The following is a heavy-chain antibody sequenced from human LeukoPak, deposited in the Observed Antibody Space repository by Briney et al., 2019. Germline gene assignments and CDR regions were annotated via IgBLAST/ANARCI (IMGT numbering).Heavy chain of an antibody. CDR1: GFTFSSNA. CDR2: IGGDSRT. D-gene: IGHD4-23*01. Sequence: GGSLRLSCAASGFTFSSNAMSWVRQAPGKGLEWVSGIGGDSRTHYADSVEGRFTISRDTSKNMLYLQMNNLRVEDTAVYYCAKDILRWSFDYWGQGTLVTVSS. CDR3: AKDILRWSFDY. V-gene: IGHV3-23*01. J-gene: IGHJ4*02.